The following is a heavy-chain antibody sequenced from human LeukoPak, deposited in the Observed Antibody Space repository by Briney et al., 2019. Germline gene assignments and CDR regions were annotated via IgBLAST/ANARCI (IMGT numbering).Heavy chain of an antibody. J-gene: IGHJ5*02. Sequence: SETLSLTCAVYGGSFSGYYWSWIRQPPGKGLEWIGEINHSGSTNYNPSLKSRVTISVDTSKNQFSLKLSSVTAADTAVYYCARLALWVVSTRRYNWFDPWGQGTLVTVSS. CDR1: GGSFSGYY. CDR3: ARLALWVVSTRRYNWFDP. V-gene: IGHV4-34*01. CDR2: INHSGST. D-gene: IGHD5/OR15-5a*01.